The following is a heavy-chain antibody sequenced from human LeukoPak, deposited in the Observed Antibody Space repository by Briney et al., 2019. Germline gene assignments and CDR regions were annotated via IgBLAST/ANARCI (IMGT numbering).Heavy chain of an antibody. D-gene: IGHD6-13*01. CDR1: GYTFTSFD. CDR3: ARAARGSSWEN. CDR2: MNPNSGNT. V-gene: IGHV1-8*03. J-gene: IGHJ4*02. Sequence: ASVKVSCKASGYTFTSFDINWVRQATGQGLEWMGWMNPNSGNTGYAQKFQDGVTITRNTSISTAYMELSSLRSEDTAVYYCARAARGSSWENWGQGTLVTVSS.